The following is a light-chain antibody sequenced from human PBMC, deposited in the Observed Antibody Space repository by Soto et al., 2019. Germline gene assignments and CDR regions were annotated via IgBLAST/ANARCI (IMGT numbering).Light chain of an antibody. V-gene: IGLV1-44*01. J-gene: IGLJ2*01. CDR1: SSNIGSNT. Sequence: QSVLTQPPSASGTPGQRVTISCSGSSSNIGSNTVNWYQQLPGTAPKLVIYSDNQRPSGVPDRFSGSKSGTSASLAISGLQSEDEAAYYCATWDDSLNGSLFGGGTKLTVL. CDR3: ATWDDSLNGSL. CDR2: SDN.